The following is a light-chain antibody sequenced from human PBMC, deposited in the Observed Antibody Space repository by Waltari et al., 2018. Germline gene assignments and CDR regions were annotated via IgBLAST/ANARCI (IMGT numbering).Light chain of an antibody. CDR1: QCTSSN. CDR3: QHYDGWPPSYT. V-gene: IGKV3-15*01. CDR2: GAY. Sequence: DIVMTQSPATLSVSPGERVTLPCRASQCTSSNLAWYQQGPGQAPKPLIYGAYNRATGIPARFSGSGSGTEFTLTISSLQSGDFAVYFCQHYDGWPPSYTFGQGTKLEIK. J-gene: IGKJ2*01.